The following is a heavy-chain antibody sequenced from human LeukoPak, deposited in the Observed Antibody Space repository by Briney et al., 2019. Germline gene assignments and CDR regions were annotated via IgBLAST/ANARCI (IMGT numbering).Heavy chain of an antibody. V-gene: IGHV4-34*01. D-gene: IGHD5-12*01. CDR2: INHSGST. J-gene: IGHJ4*02. CDR3: ASSDSGYDYASDY. Sequence: SETLSLTCAVYGGSFNGYYWSWIRQPPGKGLEWIGEINHSGSTNYSPSLKSRVTLSVDTSKNQFSLRLSSVTAADTAVYYCASSDSGYDYASDYWGQGTLVTVSS. CDR1: GGSFNGYY.